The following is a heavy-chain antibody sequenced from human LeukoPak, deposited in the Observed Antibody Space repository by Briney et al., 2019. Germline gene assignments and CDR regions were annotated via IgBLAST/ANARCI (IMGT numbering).Heavy chain of an antibody. CDR1: GGSISGNY. J-gene: IGHJ5*01. V-gene: IGHV4-59*01. CDR2: MYYRGTT. D-gene: IGHD3-3*01. Sequence: SETLSLTCTVSGGSISGNYWSWIRQPPGKGLEWIGYMYYRGTTKYNPSLKSRVTMSVDPSKNQISLKLTSVTAADTAVYYCARGGLRFGFDSWGQGTLVTVSS. CDR3: ARGGLRFGFDS.